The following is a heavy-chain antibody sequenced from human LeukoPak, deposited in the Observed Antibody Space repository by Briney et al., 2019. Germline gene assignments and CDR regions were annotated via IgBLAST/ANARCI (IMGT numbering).Heavy chain of an antibody. D-gene: IGHD3-10*01. CDR2: LSWNSGSI. V-gene: IGHV3-9*01. CDR3: AKDMWFGELSHYFDY. J-gene: IGHJ4*02. CDR1: GFTFSSYA. Sequence: PGGSLRLSCAVSGFTFSSYAMNWVRQAPGKGLEWVSGLSWNSGSIGYADSVKGRFTISRDNAKNSLYLQMNSLRAEDTALYYCAKDMWFGELSHYFDYWGQGTLVTVSS.